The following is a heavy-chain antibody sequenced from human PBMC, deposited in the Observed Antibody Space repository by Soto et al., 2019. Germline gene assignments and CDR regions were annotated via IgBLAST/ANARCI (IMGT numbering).Heavy chain of an antibody. CDR2: IWDDGSNK. CDR1: GFTFSSYG. J-gene: IGHJ4*02. Sequence: QVQLVESGGGVVQPGRSLRLSCAASGFTFSSYGMHWVRQAPGKGLEWVAVIWDDGSNKYYADSVKGRFTISRDNSKNTLYLQMNSLRAEDTAVYYCARDHPSMDYDILTGYFDYWGQGTLVTVSS. V-gene: IGHV3-33*01. CDR3: ARDHPSMDYDILTGYFDY. D-gene: IGHD3-9*01.